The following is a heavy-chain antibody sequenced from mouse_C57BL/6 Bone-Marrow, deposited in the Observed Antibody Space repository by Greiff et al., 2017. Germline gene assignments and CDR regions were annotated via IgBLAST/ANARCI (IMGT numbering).Heavy chain of an antibody. CDR1: GFTFSSYG. D-gene: IGHD6-5*01. J-gene: IGHJ4*01. V-gene: IGHV5-6*01. CDR2: ISSGGSYT. Sequence: EVQGVESGGDLVKPGGSLKLSCAASGFTFSSYGMSWVRQTPDKRLEWVATISSGGSYTYYPDSVKGRFTISRDNAKNTLYLQMSSLKSEDTAMYDCERHLCTFYAMDYWGQGTSVTVSS. CDR3: ERHLCTFYAMDY.